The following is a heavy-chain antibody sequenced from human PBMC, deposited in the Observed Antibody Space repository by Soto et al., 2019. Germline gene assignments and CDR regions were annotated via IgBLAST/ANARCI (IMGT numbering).Heavy chain of an antibody. CDR3: ARDYDILRGFIY. J-gene: IGHJ4*02. CDR2: IWYDGSNK. CDR1: GFTFSSYG. Sequence: GGSLRLSCAASGFTFSSYGMHWVRQAPGKGLEWVAVIWYDGSNKYYADSVKGRFTISRDNSKNTLYLQMNSLRAEDTAVYYCARDYDILRGFIYWGQGTLVTVSS. V-gene: IGHV3-33*01. D-gene: IGHD3-9*01.